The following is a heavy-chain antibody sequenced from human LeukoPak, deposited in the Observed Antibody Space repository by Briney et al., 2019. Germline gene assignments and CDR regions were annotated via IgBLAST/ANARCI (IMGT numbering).Heavy chain of an antibody. V-gene: IGHV7-4-1*02. Sequence: ASVKVSCKASGYTFTSHEINWVRQAPGQGLEWMGWINTNTGNPTYAQAFTGRFVFSLDTSVSTAYLQISSLKAEDTAVYYCASALSYYYDSNTYSLTYFDYWGQGTLVTVSS. CDR1: GYTFTSHE. CDR3: ASALSYYYDSNTYSLTYFDY. D-gene: IGHD3-22*01. J-gene: IGHJ4*02. CDR2: INTNTGNP.